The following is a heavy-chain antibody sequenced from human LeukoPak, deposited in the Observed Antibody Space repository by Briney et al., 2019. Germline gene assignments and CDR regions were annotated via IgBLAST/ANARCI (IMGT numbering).Heavy chain of an antibody. CDR2: MSPKSGHT. J-gene: IGHJ4*02. CDR1: GYSFTSYD. V-gene: IGHV1-8*01. Sequence: ASVKVSCTPSGYSFTSYDINWVRESPGQGLEWMGWMSPKSGHTGYAQNFQGRVTMTRNTSISTAYMELSSLRSEDTAVYYCVGGAPNWGFDYWGQGTLVTVSS. CDR3: VGGAPNWGFDY. D-gene: IGHD7-27*01.